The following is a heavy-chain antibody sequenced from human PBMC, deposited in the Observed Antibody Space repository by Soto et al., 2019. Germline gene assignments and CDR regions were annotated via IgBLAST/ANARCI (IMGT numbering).Heavy chain of an antibody. CDR3: AKDISRGPPKRGFDY. CDR2: ISYDGSNK. D-gene: IGHD1-20*01. CDR1: GFTFSSYG. Sequence: GGSLRLSSAASGFTFSSYGMHWVRQAPGKGLEWVAVISYDGSNKYYADSVKGRFTISRDNSKNTLYLQMNSLRAEDTAVYYRAKDISRGPPKRGFDYWGQGTLVTVSS. V-gene: IGHV3-30*18. J-gene: IGHJ4*02.